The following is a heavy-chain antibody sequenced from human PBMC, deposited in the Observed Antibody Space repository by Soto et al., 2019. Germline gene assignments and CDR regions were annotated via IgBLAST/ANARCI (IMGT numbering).Heavy chain of an antibody. Sequence: PGESLKISCKGSGYSFNSYWIGWVRQMPGTGLEWLGIIYPGDSNTRYSPSFEGQVTMSADKSINTAYLQWSSLRASDTAIYFCAREGRGRHFDYWGQGTLVTVSS. CDR2: IYPGDSNT. D-gene: IGHD5-12*01. CDR3: AREGRGRHFDY. CDR1: GYSFNSYW. V-gene: IGHV5-51*01. J-gene: IGHJ4*02.